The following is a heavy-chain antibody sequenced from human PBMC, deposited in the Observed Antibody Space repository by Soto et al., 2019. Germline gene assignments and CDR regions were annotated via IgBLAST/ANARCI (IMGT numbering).Heavy chain of an antibody. J-gene: IGHJ4*02. Sequence: EVQLLESGGGLVQPGGSLRLSCAASGLTFSGYGMSWVRQAPGTGLEWVSAISGSGSTTYYADSVKGRFTISRDDSKNIRFRKWNSLRAKDPAVYYWLPRSLGQKFSPPRLDSWGQGTLVTVSS. CDR3: LPRSLGQKFSPPRLDS. V-gene: IGHV3-23*01. CDR2: ISGSGSTT. CDR1: GLTFSGYG. D-gene: IGHD2-15*01.